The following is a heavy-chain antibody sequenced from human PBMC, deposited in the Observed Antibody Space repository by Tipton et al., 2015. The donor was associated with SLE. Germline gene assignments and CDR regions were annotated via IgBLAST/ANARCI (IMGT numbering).Heavy chain of an antibody. CDR2: IYHSGST. Sequence: TLSLTCAVSGYSISSGYYWGWIRQPPGKGLEWIGSIYHSGSTYYNPSLKSRVTISVDTSKNQFSLKLRSVTAADTAVYYCARDIGGSYYVEIDYRGQGTLVTVSA. D-gene: IGHD1-26*01. CDR3: ARDIGGSYYVEIDY. CDR1: GYSISSGYY. J-gene: IGHJ4*02. V-gene: IGHV4-38-2*02.